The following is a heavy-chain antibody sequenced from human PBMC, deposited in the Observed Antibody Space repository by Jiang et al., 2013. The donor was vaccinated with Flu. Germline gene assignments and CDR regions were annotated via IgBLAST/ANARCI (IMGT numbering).Heavy chain of an antibody. Sequence: TANYAQKFQGRVTITADESTSTAYMELSSLRSEDTAVYYCAREGPGIAAAGEGYYYYGMDVWGQGTTVTVSS. V-gene: IGHV1-69*01. D-gene: IGHD6-13*01. J-gene: IGHJ6*02. CDR2: TA. CDR3: AREGPGIAAAGEGYYYYGMDV.